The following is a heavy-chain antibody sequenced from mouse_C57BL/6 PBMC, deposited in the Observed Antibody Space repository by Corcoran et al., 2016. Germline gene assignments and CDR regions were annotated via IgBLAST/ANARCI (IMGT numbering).Heavy chain of an antibody. D-gene: IGHD1-1*01. CDR1: GYTFTDYN. V-gene: IGHV1-18*01. CDR2: INPNNGGT. CDR3: ARRGITTVALDY. J-gene: IGHJ2*01. Sequence: GTELVKPGASVKIPCKASGYTFTDYNMDWVKQSHGKSLEWIGDINPNNGGTIYNQKFKGKATLTVDKSSSTAYMELRSLTSEDTAVYYCARRGITTVALDYWGQGTTLTVSS.